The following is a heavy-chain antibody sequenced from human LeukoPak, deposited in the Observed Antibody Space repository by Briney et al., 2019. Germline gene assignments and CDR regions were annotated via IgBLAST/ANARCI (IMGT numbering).Heavy chain of an antibody. CDR1: GFTFSNYG. CDR2: IWYDGSNT. CDR3: AKGDTTDPFDP. J-gene: IGHJ5*02. D-gene: IGHD1-14*01. V-gene: IGHV3-33*06. Sequence: SGRSLRLSCAASGFTFSNYGMHWVRQAPGKGLEWLAVIWYDGSNTNYADSVKGRFTISRDNSKNTLYMQMNSLRAEDTAVYYCAKGDTTDPFDPWGQGTLVTVSS.